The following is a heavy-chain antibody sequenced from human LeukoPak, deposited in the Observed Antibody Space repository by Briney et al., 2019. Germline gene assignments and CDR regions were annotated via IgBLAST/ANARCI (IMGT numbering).Heavy chain of an antibody. CDR3: AREGPLYGLNYYGMDV. CDR2: IYTSGRT. CDR1: GGSISSGSYY. D-gene: IGHD4-17*01. Sequence: SETLSLTCTVSGGSISSGSYYWGWVRQPAGKGMEWIGRIYTSGRTNNNPSLKSRVTISVDTSKTQFSLKLSSVTAADTAVYYCAREGPLYGLNYYGMDVWGQGTTVTVSS. J-gene: IGHJ6*02. V-gene: IGHV4-61*02.